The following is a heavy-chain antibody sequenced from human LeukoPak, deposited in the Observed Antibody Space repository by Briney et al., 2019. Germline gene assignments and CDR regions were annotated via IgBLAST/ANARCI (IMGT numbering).Heavy chain of an antibody. CDR1: GFTVSDNY. Sequence: PGGSLRLSCAAPGFTVSDNYMSWVRQAPGKGLEWVSLIYSAGSTYYADSVTGRFTISRDNSKNTLFLQMNSLRAEDTAVYYCARRGDGGRSFDYWGQGTLVTVSS. CDR3: ARRGDGGRSFDY. CDR2: IYSAGST. D-gene: IGHD4-23*01. J-gene: IGHJ4*02. V-gene: IGHV3-53*01.